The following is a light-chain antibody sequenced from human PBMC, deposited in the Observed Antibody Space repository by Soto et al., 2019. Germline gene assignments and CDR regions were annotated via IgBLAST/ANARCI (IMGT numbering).Light chain of an antibody. CDR2: SND. V-gene: IGLV1-44*01. Sequence: QSVLTQPPSASGTPGQRVTISCSGSNSNIGSNIVNWYQQLPGSAPKLLIHSNDQRPSGVPDRFAGSKSGTSASLAISGLQSEDEADYYCAAWDDSLNGPVFGGGTQLT. CDR1: NSNIGSNI. J-gene: IGLJ3*02. CDR3: AAWDDSLNGPV.